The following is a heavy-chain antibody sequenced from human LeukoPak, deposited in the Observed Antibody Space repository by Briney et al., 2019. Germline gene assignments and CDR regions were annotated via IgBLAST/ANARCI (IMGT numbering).Heavy chain of an antibody. J-gene: IGHJ4*02. CDR2: IKPDGSEE. CDR1: GFTFNSYW. Sequence: GGSLRLSCAASGFTFNSYWMSWVRQAPGKGLEWVANIKPDGSEEYYVDSVKDRFTISRDNAKNSLYLQMNSLRAEDTAVYYCARGPAAGTIFDYGGQGTLVTVSS. V-gene: IGHV3-7*01. D-gene: IGHD6-13*01. CDR3: ARGPAAGTIFDY.